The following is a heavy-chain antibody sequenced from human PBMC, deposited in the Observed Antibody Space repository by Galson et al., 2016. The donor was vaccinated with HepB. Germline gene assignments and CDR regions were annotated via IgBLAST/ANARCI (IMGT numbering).Heavy chain of an antibody. Sequence: TLSLTCAVSGASISSHNWWNWVRQPPGKGLEWIGEIDHRGTTNYNPSLRSRVTISADKSKNQFSLKLTSVTAADTAVDYCARILVGCTGTSCFFDPWGQGTLVTVSS. CDR2: IDHRGTT. CDR3: ARILVGCTGTSCFFDP. CDR1: GASISSHNW. D-gene: IGHD2-2*01. V-gene: IGHV4-4*02. J-gene: IGHJ5*02.